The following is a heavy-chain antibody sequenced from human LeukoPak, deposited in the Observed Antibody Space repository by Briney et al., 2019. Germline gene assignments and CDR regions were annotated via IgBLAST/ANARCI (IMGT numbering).Heavy chain of an antibody. CDR1: GGSMSDYY. J-gene: IGHJ3*02. Sequence: PSETLSLTCTVSGGSMSDYYWGWIRQPPGKGLEWIGYIYYSGSTNYNPSLKSRVTISVDTSKNQFSLKLSSVTAADTAVYYCARVRLSRGAFDIWGQGTMVTVSS. CDR3: ARVRLSRGAFDI. CDR2: IYYSGST. V-gene: IGHV4-59*01.